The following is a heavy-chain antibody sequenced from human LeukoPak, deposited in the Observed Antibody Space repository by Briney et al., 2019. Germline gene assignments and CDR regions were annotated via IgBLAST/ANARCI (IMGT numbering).Heavy chain of an antibody. CDR2: ISSSSSYI. D-gene: IGHD3-22*01. CDR3: ARTYDSSAYDLWY. J-gene: IGHJ4*02. Sequence: GGSLRLSCAASGFTFSSDSMNWVRQAPGKGLEWVSSISSSSSYIYYAHSVKGRFTTSRDNAKNSQYLQMNSLRAEDTAVYYCARTYDSSAYDLWYWGQGTLVTVS. V-gene: IGHV3-21*01. CDR1: GFTFSSDS.